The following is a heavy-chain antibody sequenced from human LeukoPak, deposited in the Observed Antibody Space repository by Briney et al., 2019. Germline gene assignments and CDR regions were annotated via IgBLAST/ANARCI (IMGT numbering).Heavy chain of an antibody. J-gene: IGHJ5*02. V-gene: IGHV4-34*01. CDR1: GGSFSGYY. CDR2: INHSGST. Sequence: PSETLSLTCAVYGGSFSGYYWSWIRQPPGKGLEWIGEINHSGSTNYNPSLKSRVTISVDTSKNQFSLKLSSVTAADTAVYYCARGVSGVDPWGQGTLVTVSS. CDR3: ARGVSGVDP. D-gene: IGHD1-26*01.